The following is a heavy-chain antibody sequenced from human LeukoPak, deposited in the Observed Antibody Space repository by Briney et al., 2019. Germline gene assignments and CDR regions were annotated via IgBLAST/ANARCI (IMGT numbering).Heavy chain of an antibody. D-gene: IGHD2-15*01. V-gene: IGHV3-21*01. CDR1: GLTFSSYS. CDR3: ARGGYCSGGSCYGWAFDI. Sequence: GGSLRLSCAASGLTFSSYSMNWVRQAPGKGLEWVSSISSSSSYIYYADSVKGRFTISRDNAKNSLYLQMNSLRAEDTAVYYCARGGYCSGGSCYGWAFDIWGQGTMVTVSS. J-gene: IGHJ3*02. CDR2: ISSSSSYI.